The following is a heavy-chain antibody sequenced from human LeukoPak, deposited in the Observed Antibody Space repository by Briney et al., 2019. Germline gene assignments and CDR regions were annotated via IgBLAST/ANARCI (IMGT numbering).Heavy chain of an antibody. CDR3: ARDQSVRLLQTSSTYFKHVFAI. CDR1: GYTFTNYG. D-gene: IGHD6-13*01. V-gene: IGHV1-18*01. Sequence: GASVKVSCKTSGYTFTNYGISWVRQAPGLGLEWMGWISAYNGNTNYAQKVQGRVTMTTDTSTSTAYMELRSLRFDDTAAYYCARDQSVRLLQTSSTYFKHVFAIWGQGSMVTVSS. CDR2: ISAYNGNT. J-gene: IGHJ3*02.